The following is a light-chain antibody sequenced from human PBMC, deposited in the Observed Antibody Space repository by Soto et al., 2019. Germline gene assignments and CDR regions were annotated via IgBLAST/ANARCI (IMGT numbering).Light chain of an antibody. Sequence: PGESATLSCRASQTVSITYLAWFQQRLGQAPRLLIYGTFIRATGIPERFSGSGSGTDFILTISRLEPEDFALYLCQQYGTSPITFGQGTRLEIK. J-gene: IGKJ5*01. CDR3: QQYGTSPIT. CDR2: GTF. V-gene: IGKV3-20*01. CDR1: QTVSITY.